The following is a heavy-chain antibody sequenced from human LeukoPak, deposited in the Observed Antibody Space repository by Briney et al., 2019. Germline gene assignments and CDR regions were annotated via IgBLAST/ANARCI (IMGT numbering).Heavy chain of an antibody. CDR3: ARARDGHINNWFDP. CDR1: GGSITSFY. V-gene: IGHV4-59*01. D-gene: IGHD5-24*01. CDR2: IYYSGST. J-gene: IGHJ5*02. Sequence: SETLSLTCTVSGGSITSFYWSWIRQPPGKGLEWFGYIYYSGSTEYTPSPKSRVTISVDTSKNQFSLKMSSVTAADTAVYYWARARDGHINNWFDPWGQGTLVTVSS.